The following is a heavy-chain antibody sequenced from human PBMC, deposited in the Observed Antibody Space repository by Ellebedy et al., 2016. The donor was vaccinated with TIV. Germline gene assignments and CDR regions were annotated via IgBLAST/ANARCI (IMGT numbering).Heavy chain of an antibody. CDR1: GGTFSSYA. D-gene: IGHD2-2*01. Sequence: AASVKVSCKASGGTFSSYAISWVRQAPGQGLEWMGGIIPIFGTANYAQKFQGRVTITADESTSTAYMELSSLRSEDTAVYYCARDLVVGSNTRFDPWGQGTLVTVSS. J-gene: IGHJ5*02. CDR2: IIPIFGTA. V-gene: IGHV1-69*13. CDR3: ARDLVVGSNTRFDP.